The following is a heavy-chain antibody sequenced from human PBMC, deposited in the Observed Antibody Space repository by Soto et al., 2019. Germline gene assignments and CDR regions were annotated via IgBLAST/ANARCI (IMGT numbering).Heavy chain of an antibody. CDR2: ITPFNGNT. J-gene: IGHJ6*01. D-gene: IGHD6-19*01. CDR1: RYTFTYRY. Sequence: QMQLVQSGAEVKKTGSSVKVSCKASRYTFTYRYLHWVRQAPGQALEWMGWITPFNGNTNYAQKFQDRVTITRDRSMSTAYMELSSLRSEDTAMYYCASDSSGWYVKGRDYYGIDVWGQGTTVTVSS. V-gene: IGHV1-45*02. CDR3: ASDSSGWYVKGRDYYGIDV.